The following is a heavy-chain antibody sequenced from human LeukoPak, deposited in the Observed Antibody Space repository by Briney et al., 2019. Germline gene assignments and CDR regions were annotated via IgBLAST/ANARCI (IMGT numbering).Heavy chain of an antibody. CDR2: ISAYNGNT. D-gene: IGHD2-2*01. CDR3: ARDLPSYIVVVPAAMASFDY. J-gene: IGHJ4*02. V-gene: IGHV1-18*01. CDR1: GYTFTSYG. Sequence: ASVKVSCKASGYTFTSYGISWVRQAPGQGLEWMGWISAYNGNTNYALKLQGRVTMTTDTSTSTAYMELRSLRSDDTAVYYCARDLPSYIVVVPAAMASFDYWGQGTLVTVSS.